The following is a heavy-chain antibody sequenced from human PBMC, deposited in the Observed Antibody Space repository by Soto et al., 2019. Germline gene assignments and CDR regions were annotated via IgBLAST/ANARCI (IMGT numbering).Heavy chain of an antibody. CDR3: ARGNFYYGLDV. CDR2: FSDSGST. Sequence: SETLSLTCAVYGGSFIGNYCICIRQPPWKGLEWIGEFSDSGSTNYNPSLKSRVTISEDMSKSQFSLKLSSVTAADTAVYYCARGNFYYGLDVWGQGTTVTVSS. CDR1: GGSFIGNY. V-gene: IGHV4-34*01. J-gene: IGHJ6*02.